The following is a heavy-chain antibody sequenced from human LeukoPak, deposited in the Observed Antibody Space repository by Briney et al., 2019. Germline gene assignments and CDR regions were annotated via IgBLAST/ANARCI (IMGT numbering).Heavy chain of an antibody. CDR3: AREIVLGYCGSTSSYWRFDP. J-gene: IGHJ5*02. V-gene: IGHV4-34*01. CDR2: INHSGST. Sequence: ASETLSLTCAVYGGSFSGYYWSWIRQPPGKGLEWIGEINHSGSTNYNPSLKSRVTISVDTSKIQFSLKLSSVTAADTAVYYCAREIVLGYCGSTSSYWRFDPWGQGTLVTVSS. D-gene: IGHD2-2*01. CDR1: GGSFSGYY.